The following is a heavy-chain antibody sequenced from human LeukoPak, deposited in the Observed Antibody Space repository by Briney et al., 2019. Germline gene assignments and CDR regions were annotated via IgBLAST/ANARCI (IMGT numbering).Heavy chain of an antibody. V-gene: IGHV3-7*03. D-gene: IGHD3-3*01. CDR2: IKPDGSEK. J-gene: IGHJ4*02. CDR3: ATEEWYRFDY. CDR1: GFTFSNYW. Sequence: GGSLRLSCAASGFTFSNYWMTWVRQAPGKGLKWVATIKPDGSEKYYVDSVKGRFTISRDNAKNSLYLQMNSLRAEDTAVYYCATEEWYRFDYWGQGTLVTVSS.